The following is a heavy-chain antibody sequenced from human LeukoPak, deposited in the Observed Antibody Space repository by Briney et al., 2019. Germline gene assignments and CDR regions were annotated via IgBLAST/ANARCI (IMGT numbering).Heavy chain of an antibody. CDR1: GFIFSNYW. D-gene: IGHD2/OR15-2a*01. CDR2: IKEDGSEI. J-gene: IGHJ4*02. V-gene: IGHV3-7*03. Sequence: GGSLRLSCAAPGFIFSNYWMTWVRQTPGKGLEFVANIKEDGSEIFYLDSVKGRFTISRDNTKNSLYLQMNSLRAEDTAVYYCATDQNIVGDWGQGTLVTVSS. CDR3: ATDQNIVGD.